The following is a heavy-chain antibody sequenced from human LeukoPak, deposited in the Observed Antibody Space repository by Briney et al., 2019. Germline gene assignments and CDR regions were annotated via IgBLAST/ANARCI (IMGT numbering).Heavy chain of an antibody. D-gene: IGHD3-9*01. J-gene: IGHJ4*02. Sequence: GGSLRLSCAASGFTFSTYAMTWVRQAPGKGLEWVSAISGSGGTTYSADSVKGRFTVSRDNSKNILYLQMDSLRAEDTAVYYCAKEARDILTHYYWGSQFDYWGQGTLVIVSS. CDR2: ISGSGGTT. V-gene: IGHV3-23*01. CDR1: GFTFSTYA. CDR3: AKEARDILTHYYWGSQFDY.